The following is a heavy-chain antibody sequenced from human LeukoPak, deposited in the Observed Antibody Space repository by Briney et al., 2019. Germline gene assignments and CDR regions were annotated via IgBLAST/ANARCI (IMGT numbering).Heavy chain of an antibody. D-gene: IGHD3-3*01. Sequence: SVKVSCKASGGTFSSYTISWVRQAPRQGLEWMGRIIPILGIANYAQKFQGRVTITADKSTSTAYMELSSLRSEDTAVYYCAREPVNLRYDFWSGYYTADFDYWGQGTLVTVSS. J-gene: IGHJ4*02. CDR1: GGTFSSYT. CDR2: IIPILGIA. CDR3: AREPVNLRYDFWSGYYTADFDY. V-gene: IGHV1-69*04.